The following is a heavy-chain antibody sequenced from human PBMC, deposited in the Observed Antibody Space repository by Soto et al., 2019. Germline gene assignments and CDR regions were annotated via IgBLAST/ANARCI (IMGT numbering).Heavy chain of an antibody. CDR1: GYTFTSYY. D-gene: IGHD6-19*01. J-gene: IGHJ4*02. CDR3: ARDRGRWYSSGWCGRGRVGEFDY. Sequence: ASVKVSCKASGYTFTSYYMHWVRQAPGQGLEWMGIINPSGGSTSYAQKFQGRVTMTRDTSTSTVYMELSSLRSEDTAVYYCARDRGRWYSSGWCGRGRVGEFDYWGQGTLVTVSS. CDR2: INPSGGST. V-gene: IGHV1-46*01.